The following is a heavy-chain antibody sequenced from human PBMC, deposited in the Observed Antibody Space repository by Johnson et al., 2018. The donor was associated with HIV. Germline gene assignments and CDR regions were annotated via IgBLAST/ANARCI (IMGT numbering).Heavy chain of an antibody. Sequence: VQLVESGGGLVQPGGSLRLSCAASGFTFSSYAMSWVRQAPGKGLEWVSAISGSGGSTYYADSVKGRFPISRANSKNTLYLQMNSLRAEDTAVYYCAKVGSYYPSTGGNAFDIWGQGTMVTVSS. D-gene: IGHD3-10*01. CDR3: AKVGSYYPSTGGNAFDI. CDR2: ISGSGGST. V-gene: IGHV3-23*04. CDR1: GFTFSSYA. J-gene: IGHJ3*02.